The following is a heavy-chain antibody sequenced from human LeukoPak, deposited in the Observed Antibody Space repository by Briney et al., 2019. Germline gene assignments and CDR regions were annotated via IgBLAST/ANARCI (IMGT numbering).Heavy chain of an antibody. Sequence: SETLSLTRTVSGGSISSYYWSWIRQPPGKGLEWIGYIYYSGSTNYNPSLKSRVTISVDTSKNQFSLKLSSVTAADTAVYYCARVGPLRFLEWLPSWFDPWGQGTLVTVSS. J-gene: IGHJ5*02. D-gene: IGHD3-3*01. CDR3: ARVGPLRFLEWLPSWFDP. CDR1: GGSISSYY. V-gene: IGHV4-59*01. CDR2: IYYSGST.